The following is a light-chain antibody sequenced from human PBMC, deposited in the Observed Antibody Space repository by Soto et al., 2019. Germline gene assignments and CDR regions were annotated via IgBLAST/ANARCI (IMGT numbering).Light chain of an antibody. CDR1: GSDIGAYNY. J-gene: IGLJ2*01. CDR3: SSFVGGDSFDVI. CDR2: DVI. Sequence: QSALTQPPSASGSPGQSVTISCTGTGSDIGAYNYVSWYQQYPSKAPKVMIYDVIKRPSGVPDRFSGSKSGNTASLTVSGLRADDEAVYYCSSFVGGDSFDVIFGGGTKLTVL. V-gene: IGLV2-8*01.